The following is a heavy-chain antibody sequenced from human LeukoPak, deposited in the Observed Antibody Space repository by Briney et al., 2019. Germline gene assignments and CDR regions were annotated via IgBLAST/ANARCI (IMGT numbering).Heavy chain of an antibody. CDR2: ISAYNGNT. CDR1: GYTFTNYG. V-gene: IGHV1-18*01. D-gene: IGHD3-10*01. Sequence: SSVKVSCKASGYTFTNYGISWVRQAPGQGLEWMGWISAYNGNTHYAQNLQGRVTMTTDTSTSTAYMELKSLRSDDTAVYYCARGGHRRYYYTSGSAFDPWGQGTLVTVSS. J-gene: IGHJ5*02. CDR3: ARGGHRRYYYTSGSAFDP.